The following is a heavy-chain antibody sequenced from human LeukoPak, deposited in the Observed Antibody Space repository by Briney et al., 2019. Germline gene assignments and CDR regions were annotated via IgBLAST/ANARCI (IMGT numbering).Heavy chain of an antibody. J-gene: IGHJ4*02. CDR2: VRTKTNNYAT. CDR3: ASYDNAGNYYHNY. V-gene: IGHV3-73*01. D-gene: IGHD3-22*01. CDR1: GFTFSASA. Sequence: GSLRLSCAGSGFTFSASAMHWVRQASGKGLGWVGRVRTKTNNYATTYATSVKGRFTIFRDDSKNTAYLQMNSLGTGDTAVYYCASYDNAGNYYHNYWGQGTLVTVSS.